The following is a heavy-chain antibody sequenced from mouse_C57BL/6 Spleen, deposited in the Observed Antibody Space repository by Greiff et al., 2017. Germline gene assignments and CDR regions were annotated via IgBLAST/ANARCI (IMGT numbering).Heavy chain of an antibody. V-gene: IGHV1-80*01. CDR2: IYPGDGDT. CDR1: GYAFSSYW. CDR3: ARKEMGLAWFAY. J-gene: IGHJ3*01. D-gene: IGHD2-3*01. Sequence: VQLVESGAELVKPGASVKISCKASGYAFSSYWMNWVKQRPGKGLEWIGQIYPGDGDTNYNGKFKGKATLTADKSSSTAYMQLSSLTSEDSAVYFCARKEMGLAWFAYWGQGTLVTVSA.